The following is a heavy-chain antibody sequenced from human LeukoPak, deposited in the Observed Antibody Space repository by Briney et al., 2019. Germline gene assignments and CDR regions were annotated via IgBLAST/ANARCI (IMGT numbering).Heavy chain of an antibody. Sequence: PGRSLRLSCAASGFTFSSYGMHWVRQAPGKGLEWVAVISYDGSNKYYADSVKGRFTISRDNSNNTLYLQMNSLRAEDTAVYYCAKVCVVVVPAAIYYYYYMDVWGKGTTVTVSS. CDR2: ISYDGSNK. CDR3: AKVCVVVVPAAIYYYYYMDV. CDR1: GFTFSSYG. J-gene: IGHJ6*03. V-gene: IGHV3-30*18. D-gene: IGHD2-2*01.